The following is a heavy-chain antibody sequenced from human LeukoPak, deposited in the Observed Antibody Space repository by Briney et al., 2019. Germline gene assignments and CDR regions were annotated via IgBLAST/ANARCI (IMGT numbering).Heavy chain of an antibody. D-gene: IGHD3-10*01. CDR1: GYTFTSYD. CDR2: MNPNSGNT. V-gene: IGHV1-8*01. Sequence: ASVKVSCKASGYTFTSYDINWVRQATGQGLEWMGWMNPNSGNTGYAQKFQGRVTMTRNTSISTAYMELSSLRSEDTAVYYCARSATRATMVRGVIRRNWFDPWGQGALVTVSS. J-gene: IGHJ5*02. CDR3: ARSATRATMVRGVIRRNWFDP.